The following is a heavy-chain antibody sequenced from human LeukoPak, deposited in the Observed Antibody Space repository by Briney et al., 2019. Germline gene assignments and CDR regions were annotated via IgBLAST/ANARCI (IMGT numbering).Heavy chain of an antibody. D-gene: IGHD6-19*01. J-gene: IGHJ4*02. CDR2: IRYDGSNK. Sequence: PGGSLRLSCAVSGFTFSSFGMHWVRQAPGKGLEWVAFIRYDGSNKYYADSVKGRFTISRDNSKNTLYLQMNSLRAEDTAVYYCAKVSPLAVPYFDYWGQGTLVTVSS. CDR3: AKVSPLAVPYFDY. V-gene: IGHV3-30*02. CDR1: GFTFSSFG.